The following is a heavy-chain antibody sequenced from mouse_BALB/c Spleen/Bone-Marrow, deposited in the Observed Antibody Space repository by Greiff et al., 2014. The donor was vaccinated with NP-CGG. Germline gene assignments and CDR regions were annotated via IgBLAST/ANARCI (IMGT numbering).Heavy chain of an antibody. CDR1: GYTFTSYW. CDR2: IYPGSGST. CDR3: TSWDY. J-gene: IGHJ2*01. Sequence: LQQSVSELVRPGASVKLSCKASGYTFTSYWMHWVKQRHGQGLEWIGNIYPGSGSTNYDEKFKSKGTLTVDTSSSTAYMHLSSLTSEDSAVYYCTSWDYWGQGTTLTVSS. V-gene: IGHV1S22*01.